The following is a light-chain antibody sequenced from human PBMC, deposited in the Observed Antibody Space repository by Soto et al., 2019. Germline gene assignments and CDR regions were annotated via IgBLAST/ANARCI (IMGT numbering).Light chain of an antibody. CDR2: GAS. J-gene: IGKJ5*01. CDR3: HQYNNWRT. CDR1: QSVSSR. V-gene: IGKV3D-15*01. Sequence: EIVMTQSPGTLSLSPGERATLSCRASQSVSSRLAWYQQKPGQAPRLLISGASSRATGIPDRFSGSGSGTEFTLTISSLQSEDFAVYYCHQYNNWRTFGQGTRLEIK.